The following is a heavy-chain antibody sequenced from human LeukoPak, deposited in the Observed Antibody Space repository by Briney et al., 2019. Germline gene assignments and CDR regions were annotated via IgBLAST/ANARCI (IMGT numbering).Heavy chain of an antibody. CDR3: AKDWADLDTA. CDR2: ISYDGSNK. V-gene: IGHV3-30*18. Sequence: PGRSLRLSCAASGFTFSSYGMHWVRQAPGKGLEWVAVISYDGSNKYYADSVKGRFTISRDNSKNTLYLQMNSLRAEDTAVYYCAKDWADLDTAWGQGTLVTVSS. D-gene: IGHD2-21*02. CDR1: GFTFSSYG. J-gene: IGHJ4*02.